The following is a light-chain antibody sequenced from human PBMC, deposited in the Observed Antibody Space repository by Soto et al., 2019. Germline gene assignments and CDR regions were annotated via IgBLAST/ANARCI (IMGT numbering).Light chain of an antibody. CDR1: SGHSSYA. J-gene: IGLJ2*01. CDR2: LNSDGSH. V-gene: IGLV4-69*01. Sequence: QPVLTQSPSASASLGASVKLTCTLSSGHSSYAIAWHQQQAEKGPRYLMRLNSDGSHSKGDGIPDRFSGSSSGAERYLTISSLQSEDEADYYCQTWGTGTVVFGGGTQLTVL. CDR3: QTWGTGTVV.